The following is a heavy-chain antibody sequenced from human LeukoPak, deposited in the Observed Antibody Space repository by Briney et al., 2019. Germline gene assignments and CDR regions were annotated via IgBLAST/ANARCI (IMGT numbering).Heavy chain of an antibody. D-gene: IGHD6-6*01. V-gene: IGHV3-30*18. J-gene: IGHJ3*02. CDR1: GFTFRSYG. CDR2: IAYDGSNK. CDR3: AKDQLVYSSFPPTDI. Sequence: GRPLRLSCAASGFTFRSYGMHWVRQAPGKGLGWVAVIAYDGSNKCYADSVKGRFTISRDNSKNTLYLHTLSLRAEDTAVYYCAKDQLVYSSFPPTDIWGQGTMVTVSS.